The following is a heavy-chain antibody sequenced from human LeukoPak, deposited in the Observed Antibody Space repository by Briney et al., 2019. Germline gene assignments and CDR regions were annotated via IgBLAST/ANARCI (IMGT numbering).Heavy chain of an antibody. V-gene: IGHV3-23*01. CDR1: GFTFSSYA. J-gene: IGHJ4*02. Sequence: TGGSLRLSCAASGFTFSSYAMSWVRQAPGKGLEWVSAISGSGGSTYYADSVKGRFTISRDNSKNTLYLQMNSLRAEDTAVYYCAKARSAVWGVIGYFDYWGQGTLVTVSS. CDR3: AKARSAVWGVIGYFDY. D-gene: IGHD3-10*01. CDR2: ISGSGGST.